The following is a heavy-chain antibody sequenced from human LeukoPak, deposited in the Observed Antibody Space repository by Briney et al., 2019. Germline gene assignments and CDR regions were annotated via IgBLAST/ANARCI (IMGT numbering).Heavy chain of an antibody. CDR1: GYTFTSYD. CDR3: ARGRGTVTPRTKENWFDP. J-gene: IGHJ5*02. Sequence: GASVKVSCKASGYTFTSYDINWVRQATGQGLEWMGWMNPNSGNTGYAQKFQGRVTITRNTSISTAYTELSSLRSEDTAVYYCARGRGTVTPRTKENWFDPWGQGTLVTVSS. CDR2: MNPNSGNT. D-gene: IGHD4-17*01. V-gene: IGHV1-8*03.